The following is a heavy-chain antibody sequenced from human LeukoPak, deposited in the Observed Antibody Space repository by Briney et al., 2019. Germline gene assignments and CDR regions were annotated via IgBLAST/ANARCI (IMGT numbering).Heavy chain of an antibody. V-gene: IGHV3-23*01. D-gene: IGHD3-3*01. CDR1: GFTFSSYA. Sequence: GSLRLSCAASGFTFSSYAMSWVRQAPGKGLEWVSAISGSGGSTYYADSVKGRFTISRDNSKNTLYLQMNSLRAKDTAVYYCAKVFPYPRYFDYWGQGTLVTVSS. J-gene: IGHJ4*02. CDR2: ISGSGGST. CDR3: AKVFPYPRYFDY.